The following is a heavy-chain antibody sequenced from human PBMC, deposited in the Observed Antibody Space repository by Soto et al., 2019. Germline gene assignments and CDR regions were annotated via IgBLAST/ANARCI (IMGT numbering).Heavy chain of an antibody. CDR1: GDSVSSNTAS. CDR3: ARGGGGSGFDL. V-gene: IGHV6-1*01. CDR2: TYYRSNWRN. D-gene: IGHD2-15*01. J-gene: IGHJ4*02. Sequence: SQTLSLTCAIPGDSVSSNTASWNSIRLYPSGGLECLGRTYYRSNWRNDYVVTARSRITVNPDTSKNRFSLQLNSVTPDDTAVYYCARGGGGSGFDLWGQGTLVTVSS.